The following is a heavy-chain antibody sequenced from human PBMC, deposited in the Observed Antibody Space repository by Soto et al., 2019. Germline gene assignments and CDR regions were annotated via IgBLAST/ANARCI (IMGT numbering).Heavy chain of an antibody. D-gene: IGHD6-19*01. J-gene: IGHJ4*02. CDR1: GFTFSSFA. CDR2: ISNSGGLT. V-gene: IGHV3-23*01. Sequence: EVQLLESGGALVQPGGSLRLSCAASGFTFSSFAMYWVRQAPGKGLQWLSLISNSGGLTYYADSVKGRFTISRDNSKNTLNLQMKSLQDDDTAVYFCTTDAPWLGRNLDYWGQGNQVTVTS. CDR3: TTDAPWLGRNLDY.